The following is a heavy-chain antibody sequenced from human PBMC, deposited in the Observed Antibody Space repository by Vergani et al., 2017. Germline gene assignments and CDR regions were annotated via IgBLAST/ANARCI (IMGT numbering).Heavy chain of an antibody. D-gene: IGHD2-2*02. V-gene: IGHV3-74*01. Sequence: EVQLVESGGGLVQPGGSLRLSCAASGFTFSSYWMHWVRQAPGKGLVWVSRINSDGSSTSYADSVKGRFTISTDNAKNTLYLQMNSLRAEDTAVYYCATTKVEYCSSTSCYSGAFDIWGQGTMVTVSS. J-gene: IGHJ3*02. CDR2: INSDGSST. CDR1: GFTFSSYW. CDR3: ATTKVEYCSSTSCYSGAFDI.